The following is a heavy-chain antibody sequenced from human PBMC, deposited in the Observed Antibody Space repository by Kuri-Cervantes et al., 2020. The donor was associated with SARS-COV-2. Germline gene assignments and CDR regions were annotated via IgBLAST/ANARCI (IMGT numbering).Heavy chain of an antibody. V-gene: IGHV4-38-2*01. J-gene: IGHJ6*03. CDR1: GYSISSGYY. CDR2: IYHSGST. Sequence: SQTLSLTCAVSGYSISSGYYWGWIRQPPGKGLEWIGSIYHSGSTYYNPALKGRVTISVDTSKSQFSLSLSSVTAADTALYYCARVSINHYYDRSGYYLDVWGKGTTVTVSS. CDR3: ARVSINHYYDRSGYYLDV. D-gene: IGHD3-22*01.